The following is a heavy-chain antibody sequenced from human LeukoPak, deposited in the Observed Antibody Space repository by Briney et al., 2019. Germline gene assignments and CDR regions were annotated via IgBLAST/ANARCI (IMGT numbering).Heavy chain of an antibody. V-gene: IGHV3-73*01. CDR1: GFTFSGSA. J-gene: IGHJ6*03. CDR3: TRQDRDYYDSSGYSLPGYYYYYYMDV. Sequence: GGSLRLSCAASGFTFSGSAMHWVRQASGKGLEWVGRIRSKANSYATAYAASVKGRFTISRDDSKNTAYLQMNSLKTEDTAVYYCTRQDRDYYDSSGYSLPGYYYYYYMDVWGKGTTVTVSS. CDR2: IRSKANSYAT. D-gene: IGHD3-22*01.